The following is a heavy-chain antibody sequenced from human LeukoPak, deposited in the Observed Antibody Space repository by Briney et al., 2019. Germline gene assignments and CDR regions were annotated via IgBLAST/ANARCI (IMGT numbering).Heavy chain of an antibody. Sequence: GGSLRLSCAASGFTFSSYWMHWVRQAPGKGLVWVSRINSDGSSTSYADSVKGRFTISRDNAKNTLYLQMNSLRAEDTAVYYCAREAMIGYYFDYWGQGTLVTVSS. J-gene: IGHJ4*02. CDR1: GFTFSSYW. D-gene: IGHD3-22*01. V-gene: IGHV3-74*01. CDR3: AREAMIGYYFDY. CDR2: INSDGSST.